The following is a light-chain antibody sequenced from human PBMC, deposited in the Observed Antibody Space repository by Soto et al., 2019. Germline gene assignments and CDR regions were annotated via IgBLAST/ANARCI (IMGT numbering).Light chain of an antibody. Sequence: QSVLTQPASVSWSPGQSIPISCPGTSRDVGGYNYVSWYQQHPGKAPKLMIYDVSNRPSGVSNRFSGSKSGNTASLTISGLQAEDEADYYCSSYTSSSTLYVFGTGTKVTVL. CDR3: SSYTSSSTLYV. CDR1: SRDVGGYNY. CDR2: DVS. V-gene: IGLV2-14*01. J-gene: IGLJ1*01.